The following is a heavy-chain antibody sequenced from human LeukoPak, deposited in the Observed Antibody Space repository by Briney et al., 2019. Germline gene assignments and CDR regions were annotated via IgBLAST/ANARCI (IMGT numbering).Heavy chain of an antibody. D-gene: IGHD4-11*01. Sequence: GASVKVSCKASGYTFTSFYMHWMRQAPGQGLEWMGIINPSGGSTTYAQKFQGRVTVTRDTTISTFYMELSRLRSDDTGVYYCARESLGDYSNPFDYWGQGTLVTVSS. CDR1: GYTFTSFY. CDR2: INPSGGST. J-gene: IGHJ4*02. CDR3: ARESLGDYSNPFDY. V-gene: IGHV1-46*01.